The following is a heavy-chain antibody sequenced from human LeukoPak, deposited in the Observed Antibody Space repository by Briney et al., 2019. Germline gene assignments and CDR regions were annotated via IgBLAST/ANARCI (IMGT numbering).Heavy chain of an antibody. V-gene: IGHV4-34*01. CDR1: GGSFSGYY. D-gene: IGHD3-22*01. J-gene: IGHJ4*02. CDR2: INHSGST. CDR3: ARALRTYYYDSSANLDY. Sequence: PSETLSLTCAVSGGSFSGYYWSWIRQPPGKGLEWIGEINHSGSTNYNPSLKSRVTISVDTSKNQFSLKLSSVTAADTAVYYCARALRTYYYDSSANLDYWGQGTLVTVSS.